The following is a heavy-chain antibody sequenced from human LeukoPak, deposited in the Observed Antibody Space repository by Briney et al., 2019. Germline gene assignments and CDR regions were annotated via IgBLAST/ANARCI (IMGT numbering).Heavy chain of an antibody. D-gene: IGHD3-22*01. CDR2: IYYSGST. CDR1: GGSISSYY. Sequence: PSETLSLTCTVSGGSISSYYWSWIRQPPGKGLEWIGYIYYSGSTNYNPSLKSRVTISVDTSKNQFSLKLSSVTAADTAVYYCARGLRSYDSSGYYYGWYFDLWGRGTLVGVSS. J-gene: IGHJ2*01. V-gene: IGHV4-59*01. CDR3: ARGLRSYDSSGYYYGWYFDL.